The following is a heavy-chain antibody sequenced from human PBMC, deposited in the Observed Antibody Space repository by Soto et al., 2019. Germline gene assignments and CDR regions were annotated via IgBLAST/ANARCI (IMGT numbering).Heavy chain of an antibody. D-gene: IGHD4-17*01. Sequence: EVQLLESGGGLVQPGGSLRLSCAASGFMFSTYDMSWVRQAPGKGLEWVSGISDSGGTTYYADSVKGRFTISRDNSRNTVYLQMNSLRAEDTAVYYCAKPYGDRLAYYYSLVVWGQGTTVTVSS. CDR3: AKPYGDRLAYYYSLVV. CDR1: GFMFSTYD. CDR2: ISDSGGTT. V-gene: IGHV3-23*01. J-gene: IGHJ6*02.